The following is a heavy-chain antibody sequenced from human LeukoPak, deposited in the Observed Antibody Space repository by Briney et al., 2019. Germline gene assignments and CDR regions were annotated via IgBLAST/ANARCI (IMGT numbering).Heavy chain of an antibody. CDR3: ARGTLYRGWSYYLDF. D-gene: IGHD6-19*01. V-gene: IGHV4-34*01. Sequence: SETLSLTCAVYGGSFSGYYWSWIRQPPGKGLEWIGEMNHSGSANYNPSLKSRVTISVDMSKNHFSLRLRSVTAADTAMYYCARGTLYRGWSYYLDFWGQGSQVTVSS. CDR2: MNHSGSA. CDR1: GGSFSGYY. J-gene: IGHJ4*02.